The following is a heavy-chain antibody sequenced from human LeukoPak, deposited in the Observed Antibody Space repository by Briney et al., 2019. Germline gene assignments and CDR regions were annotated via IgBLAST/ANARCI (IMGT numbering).Heavy chain of an antibody. V-gene: IGHV3-9*01. D-gene: IGHD6-25*01. CDR2: ISWNSGSI. CDR1: GFTFDDYA. Sequence: GGSLRLSCAASGFTFDDYAMHWVRQAPGKGLEWVSGISWNSGSIGYADSVKGRFTTSRDNAKNSLYLQMNSLRAEDTALYYCAKDWSLAASAFFDYWGQGTLVTVSS. J-gene: IGHJ4*02. CDR3: AKDWSLAASAFFDY.